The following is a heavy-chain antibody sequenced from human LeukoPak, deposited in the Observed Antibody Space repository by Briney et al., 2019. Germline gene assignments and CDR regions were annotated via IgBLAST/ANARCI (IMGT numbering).Heavy chain of an antibody. Sequence: GASVKVSCKASGYTFTSYDINWVRQAPGQGLEWMGIINPSGGSTSYAQKFQGRVTMTRDMSTSTVYMELSSLRSEDTAVYYCARESQGYSYGFDYWGQGTLVTVSS. V-gene: IGHV1-46*01. J-gene: IGHJ4*02. CDR1: GYTFTSYD. D-gene: IGHD5-18*01. CDR3: ARESQGYSYGFDY. CDR2: INPSGGST.